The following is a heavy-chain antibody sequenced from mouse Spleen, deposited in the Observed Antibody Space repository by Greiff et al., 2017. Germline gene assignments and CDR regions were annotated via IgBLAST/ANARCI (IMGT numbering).Heavy chain of an antibody. Sequence: VKLMESGAELARPGASVKLSCKASGYTFTSYGISWVKQRTGQGLEWIGEIYPRSGNTYYNEKFKGKATLTADKSSSTAYMELRSLTSEDSAVYFCARQGITTATAYWGQGTLVTVSA. J-gene: IGHJ3*01. CDR3: ARQGITTATAY. D-gene: IGHD1-2*01. V-gene: IGHV1-81*01. CDR2: IYPRSGNT. CDR1: GYTFTSYG.